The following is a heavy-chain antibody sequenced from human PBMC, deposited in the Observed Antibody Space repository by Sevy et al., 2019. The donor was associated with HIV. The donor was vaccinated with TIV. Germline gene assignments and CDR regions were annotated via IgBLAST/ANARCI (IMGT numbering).Heavy chain of an antibody. CDR2: IRQDGSEK. J-gene: IGHJ6*02. Sequence: GGSLRLSCAVSGFTFRNFWMSWVRQAPGKGLEWVANIRQDGSEKYYVDSVRGRCTISSDNAKNSLFLQLNSLRADDTAIYYCAKSYFGSGTSYGMDLWGRGTTVTVSS. D-gene: IGHD3-10*01. CDR1: GFTFRNFW. V-gene: IGHV3-7*01. CDR3: AKSYFGSGTSYGMDL.